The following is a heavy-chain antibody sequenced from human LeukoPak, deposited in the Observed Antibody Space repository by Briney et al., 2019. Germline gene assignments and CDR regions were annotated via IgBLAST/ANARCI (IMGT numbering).Heavy chain of an antibody. CDR2: IIPIFGTA. CDR3: ARGATYISGHHDA. Sequence: SVKVSCKASGGTFSSYAISWVRQAPGQGLEWMGGIIPIFGTANYAQKFQGRVTITADESTSTAYMELSSLRSEDTAVYYCARGATYISGHHDAWGQGTLVTVSS. J-gene: IGHJ4*02. CDR1: GGTFSSYA. V-gene: IGHV1-69*13. D-gene: IGHD6-19*01.